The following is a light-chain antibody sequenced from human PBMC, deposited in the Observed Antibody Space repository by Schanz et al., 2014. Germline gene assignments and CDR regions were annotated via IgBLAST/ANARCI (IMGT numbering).Light chain of an antibody. CDR1: QSISSD. V-gene: IGKV3-11*01. CDR2: DAF. Sequence: EIVLTQSPATLSLFPGERATLSCRASQSISSDLAWYQQKPGQAPRLLIFDAFNRATGIPARFSGSGSGTDFTLTISSLEPEDFAVYYCQQYGSSPYTFGQGTKLEIK. J-gene: IGKJ2*01. CDR3: QQYGSSPYT.